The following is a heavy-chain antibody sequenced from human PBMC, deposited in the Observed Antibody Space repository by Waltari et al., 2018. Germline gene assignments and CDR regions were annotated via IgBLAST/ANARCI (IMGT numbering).Heavy chain of an antibody. D-gene: IGHD1-26*01. CDR3: ARGPVGATVY. Sequence: QVQLQESGPGLVKPSETLSLPCAVSGYSISSGYSWGWIRQPPGKGLEWIGSIYHSGSTYYNPSLKSRVTISVDTSKNQFSLKLSSVTAADTAVYYCARGPVGATVYWGQGTLVTVSS. CDR2: IYHSGST. CDR1: GYSISSGYS. J-gene: IGHJ4*02. V-gene: IGHV4-38-2*01.